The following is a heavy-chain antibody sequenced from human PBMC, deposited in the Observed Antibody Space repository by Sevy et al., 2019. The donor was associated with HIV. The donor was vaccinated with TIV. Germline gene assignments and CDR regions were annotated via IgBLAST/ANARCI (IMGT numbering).Heavy chain of an antibody. CDR1: GFTFSDYY. Sequence: GGSLRLSCAASGFTFSDYYMSWIRQAPGKGLERVSYISSSGSTIYYADSVKGRFTISRDNAKNSLYLQMNSLRAEDTAVYYCARDRERKQHSSGYGYWGQGTLVTVSS. CDR2: ISSSGSTI. V-gene: IGHV3-11*01. J-gene: IGHJ4*02. CDR3: ARDRERKQHSSGYGY. D-gene: IGHD3-22*01.